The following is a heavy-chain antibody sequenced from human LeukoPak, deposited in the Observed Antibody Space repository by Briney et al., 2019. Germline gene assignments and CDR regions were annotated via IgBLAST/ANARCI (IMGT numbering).Heavy chain of an antibody. CDR1: TFAFGGYW. CDR3: VADRGNWSGGDF. D-gene: IGHD3-10*01. CDR2: IDSAGGRI. Sequence: RPGGSLRLSCAGSTFAFGGYWIHWVRQLPGKGLAWVSRIDSAGGRIQWADSVKGRFTISRDNAKNTVYLQMNSLRPEDSAVYYCVADRGNWSGGDFWGRGTLVIVSS. V-gene: IGHV3-74*01. J-gene: IGHJ4*02.